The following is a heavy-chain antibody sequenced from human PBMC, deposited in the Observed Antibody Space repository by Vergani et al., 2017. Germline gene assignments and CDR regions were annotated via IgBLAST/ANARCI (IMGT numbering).Heavy chain of an antibody. CDR1: GYTFTSYD. Sequence: QVQLVQSGAEVKKPGASVKVSCKASGYTFTSYDINWVRQATGQGLEWMGWINPNSGGTNYAQKFQGRVTMTRDTSISTAYMELSRLRSDDTAVYYCARVGIHSGSSDYWGQGTLVTVSS. CDR3: ARVGIHSGSSDY. V-gene: IGHV1-2*02. J-gene: IGHJ4*02. D-gene: IGHD1-26*01. CDR2: INPNSGGT.